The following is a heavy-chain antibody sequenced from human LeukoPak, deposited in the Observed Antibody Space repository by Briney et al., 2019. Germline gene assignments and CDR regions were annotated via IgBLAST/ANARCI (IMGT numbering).Heavy chain of an antibody. CDR1: GYTFTGYY. CDR3: ATVRLLWFGELLSPADWFDP. D-gene: IGHD3-10*01. CDR2: INPDNGVT. V-gene: IGHV1-2*02. J-gene: IGHJ5*02. Sequence: ASVKVSCKASGYTFTGYYIHWVRQAPGQGLEWMGWINPDNGVTNYAQKFQGRVTITRDTSISTAYMELSSLRSEDTAVYYCATVRLLWFGELLSPADWFDPWGQGTLVTVSS.